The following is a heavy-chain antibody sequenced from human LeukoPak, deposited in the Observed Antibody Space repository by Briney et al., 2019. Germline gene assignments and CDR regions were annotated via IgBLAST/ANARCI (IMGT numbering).Heavy chain of an antibody. CDR3: AKKPNPTSSGSYDY. D-gene: IGHD3-10*01. CDR1: GFTFSSYA. CDR2: ISGSGGIT. J-gene: IGHJ4*02. V-gene: IGHV3-23*01. Sequence: GGSLRLSCAASGFTFSSYAMSWVRQAPGKGLEWVSAISGSGGITYYASSVKGRFTISRDNSKNTMYLQMNSLRAEDTAVYYCAKKPNPTSSGSYDYWGQGTLVTVSS.